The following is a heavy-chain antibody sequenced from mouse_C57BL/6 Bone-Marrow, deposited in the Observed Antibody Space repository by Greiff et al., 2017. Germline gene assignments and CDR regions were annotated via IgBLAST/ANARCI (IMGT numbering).Heavy chain of an antibody. V-gene: IGHV1-63*01. Sequence: QVHVKQSGAELVRPGTSVKLSCKASGYTFTNYWIGWAKQRPGHGLEWIGDVYPGGGYTNYNEKFKGKATLTADKSSSTAYMQFSSLTSEVSSFYYCARSGAWAGFAYWGQGTLVTVSA. D-gene: IGHD3-2*02. J-gene: IGHJ3*01. CDR3: ARSGAWAGFAY. CDR2: VYPGGGYT. CDR1: GYTFTNYW.